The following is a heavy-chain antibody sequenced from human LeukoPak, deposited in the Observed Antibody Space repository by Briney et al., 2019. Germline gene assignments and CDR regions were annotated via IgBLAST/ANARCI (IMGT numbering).Heavy chain of an antibody. CDR1: GFTFSGSA. Sequence: GGSLKLSCAASGFTFSGSAVHCVRQSSGKGLEWVGHIDKKDNLYATAYAESVKGRFTIARDDSKDTAFLHMDSLKTEDTALYYCTRAKGTYNWFDPWGQGTLVTVSS. CDR3: TRAKGTYNWFDP. V-gene: IGHV3-73*01. CDR2: IDKKDNLYAT. J-gene: IGHJ5*02.